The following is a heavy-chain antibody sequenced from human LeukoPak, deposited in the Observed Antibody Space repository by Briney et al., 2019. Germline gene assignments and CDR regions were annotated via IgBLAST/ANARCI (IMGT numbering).Heavy chain of an antibody. CDR3: ARPNITSYYDSRGCDAFDV. CDR1: GYSFSNYW. CDR2: IYPDDSDT. D-gene: IGHD3-22*01. V-gene: IGHV5-51*01. Sequence: GESLKISCKGSGYSFSNYWIGWVRQLPGKGLELMGIIYPDDSDTRYSPLFQGQVTISADKSVSIAYLQWSSLKASDTAMYYCARPNITSYYDSRGCDAFDVWGQGTMVIVSS. J-gene: IGHJ3*01.